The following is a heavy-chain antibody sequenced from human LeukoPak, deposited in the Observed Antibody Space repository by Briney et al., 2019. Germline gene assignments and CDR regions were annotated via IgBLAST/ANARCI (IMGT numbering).Heavy chain of an antibody. V-gene: IGHV3-23*01. CDR1: GFTFSNYA. CDR3: AKEIYGDATGGRFQH. Sequence: GGSLRLSCAASGFTFSNYAMSWVRQAPGEGLEWVSVISGGGGSTYYADSVKGRFTISRDNYKNTLYLKMDSLRAEDTAVYYCAKEIYGDATGGRFQHWGQGTLVTVPS. D-gene: IGHD4-17*01. J-gene: IGHJ1*01. CDR2: ISGGGGST.